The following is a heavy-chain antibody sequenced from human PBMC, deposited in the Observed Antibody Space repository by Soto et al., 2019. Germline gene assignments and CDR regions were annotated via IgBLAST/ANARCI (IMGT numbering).Heavy chain of an antibody. J-gene: IGHJ4*02. D-gene: IGHD3-3*01. Sequence: GGSLRLSCAASGFTFRTYSMNWVRQAPGKGLEWVADISLNGSTQHYADSVKGRFTISRDNSKNTVSLQMNGLRPEDTAIYYCAREGPGDFWSRFDSWGQGTLVTVSS. CDR2: ISLNGSTQ. V-gene: IGHV3-30-3*01. CDR1: GFTFRTYS. CDR3: AREGPGDFWSRFDS.